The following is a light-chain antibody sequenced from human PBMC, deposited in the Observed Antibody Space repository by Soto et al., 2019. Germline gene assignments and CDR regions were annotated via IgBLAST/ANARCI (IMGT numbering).Light chain of an antibody. V-gene: IGKV3-20*01. CDR2: GAS. CDR3: HQYGSSAWT. Sequence: IVMTQSPLSLSVTPGEAASISCRSSARLLHKNGYNYVDWYQQKPGQAPRLLIYGASSRATGIPDRFSGSGSGTDFTLTISRLEPEDFAVYYCHQYGSSAWTFGQGTKVDIK. CDR1: ARLLHKNGYNY. J-gene: IGKJ1*01.